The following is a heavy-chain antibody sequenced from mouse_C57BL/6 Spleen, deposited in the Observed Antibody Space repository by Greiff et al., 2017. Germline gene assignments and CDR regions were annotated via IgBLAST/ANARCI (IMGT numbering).Heavy chain of an antibody. J-gene: IGHJ2*01. D-gene: IGHD1-1*01. CDR3: ARRDYGSYWYFDY. CDR1: GYTFTSYW. CDR2: IDPSDSYT. Sequence: VQLQQPGAELVMPGASVKLSCKASGYTFTSYWMHWVKQRPGQGLEWIGKIDPSDSYTNYNQKFKGKSTLTVDKSSSTAYMQLSSLTSEDSAVYYCARRDYGSYWYFDYWGQGTTRTVSS. V-gene: IGHV1-69*01.